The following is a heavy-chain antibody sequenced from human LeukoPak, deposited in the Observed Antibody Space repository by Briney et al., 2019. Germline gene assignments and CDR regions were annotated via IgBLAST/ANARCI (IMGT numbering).Heavy chain of an antibody. D-gene: IGHD3-16*01. CDR2: IYSNGDT. Sequence: PSETLSLTCTVSGVYITNGLYFWNWIRQPAGKGLEWIGRIYSNGDTNFNPSLKSRVTISQDRTRNQFSLKLSSVTAADTAVYYCARKFGRGTFDIWGQGTLSPSLQ. V-gene: IGHV4-61*02. J-gene: IGHJ3*02. CDR1: GVYITNGLYF. CDR3: ARKFGRGTFDI.